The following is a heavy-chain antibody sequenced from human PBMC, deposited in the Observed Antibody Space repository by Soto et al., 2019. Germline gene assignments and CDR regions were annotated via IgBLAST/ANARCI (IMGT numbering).Heavy chain of an antibody. Sequence: PGGSLRLSCAASGFTFSSYSMNWVRQAAGKGLEWVSYISSSSSTIYYADSVKGRFTISRDNAKNSLYLQMNSLRDEDTAVYYCASGRSLIRYYYGMDVWGEGTTVTVSS. D-gene: IGHD2-8*01. CDR1: GFTFSSYS. J-gene: IGHJ6*04. V-gene: IGHV3-48*02. CDR3: ASGRSLIRYYYGMDV. CDR2: ISSSSSTI.